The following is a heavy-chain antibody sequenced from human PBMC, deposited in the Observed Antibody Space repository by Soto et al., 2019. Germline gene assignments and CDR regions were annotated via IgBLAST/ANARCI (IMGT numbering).Heavy chain of an antibody. CDR3: APSLDSSAH. J-gene: IGHJ4*02. CDR1: RFTFSDYY. Sequence: PGGSLRLSCAASRFTFSDYYMHWVRQALGRGLEWVAFISPDGNIEYYGDSVKGRFTISRDNAKNSLYLQMNSLRAEDTAVYYCAPSLDSSAHWGQGTLVTVSS. CDR2: ISPDGNIE. D-gene: IGHD3-22*01. V-gene: IGHV3-30*03.